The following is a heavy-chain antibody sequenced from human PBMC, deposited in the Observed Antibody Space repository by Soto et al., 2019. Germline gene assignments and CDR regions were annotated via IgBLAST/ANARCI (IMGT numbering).Heavy chain of an antibody. V-gene: IGHV3-48*02. Sequence: EVQLVQSGGGLVQPGGSLRLSCAASGFTFSSYSMNWVRQAPGKGLEWISYISTTSSSIYYADSVKGRFTISRDNAKNSLFLQMNSLRDEVTAVYYCARKGVVFDYWGQGALVTVSS. CDR3: ARKGVVFDY. CDR1: GFTFSSYS. J-gene: IGHJ4*02. D-gene: IGHD3-3*01. CDR2: ISTTSSSI.